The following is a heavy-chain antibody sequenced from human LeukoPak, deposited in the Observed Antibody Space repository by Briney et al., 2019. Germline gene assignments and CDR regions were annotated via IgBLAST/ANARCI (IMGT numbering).Heavy chain of an antibody. Sequence: SETLSLTCTVSGGSISSYYWSWIRQPPGKGLEWIGNIYYSGSTNYNPSLKSRATISVDTSKNQFSLKLSSVTAADTAVYYCARDGGGDSGSYRDAFDIWGQGTMVTVSS. D-gene: IGHD1-26*01. V-gene: IGHV4-59*01. CDR1: GGSISSYY. CDR2: IYYSGST. CDR3: ARDGGGDSGSYRDAFDI. J-gene: IGHJ3*02.